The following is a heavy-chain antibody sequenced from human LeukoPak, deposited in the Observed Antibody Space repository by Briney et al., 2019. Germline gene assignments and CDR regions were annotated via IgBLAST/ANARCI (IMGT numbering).Heavy chain of an antibody. CDR1: GGTFSSYA. CDR2: INPNSGGT. Sequence: ASVKVSCKASGGTFSSYAISWVRQAPGQGLEWMGWINPNSGGTNYAQKFQGRVTMTRDTSISTAYMELSRLRSDDTAVYYCARVGGSGSYPLDYWGQGTLVTVSS. J-gene: IGHJ4*02. CDR3: ARVGGSGSYPLDY. V-gene: IGHV1-2*02. D-gene: IGHD3-10*01.